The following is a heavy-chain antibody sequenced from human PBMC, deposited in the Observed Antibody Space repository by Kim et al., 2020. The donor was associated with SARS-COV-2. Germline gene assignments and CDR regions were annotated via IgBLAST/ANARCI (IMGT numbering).Heavy chain of an antibody. CDR2: ISYDGSNK. V-gene: IGHV3-30-3*01. Sequence: GGSLRLSCAASGFTFSSYAMHWVRQAPGKGLEWVAVISYDGSNKYYADSVKGRFTISRDNSKNTLYLQMNSLRAEDTAVYYCASLDGYCSSTSCLDAFD. D-gene: IGHD2-2*03. CDR3: ASLDGYCSSTSCLDAFD. CDR1: GFTFSSYA. J-gene: IGHJ3*02.